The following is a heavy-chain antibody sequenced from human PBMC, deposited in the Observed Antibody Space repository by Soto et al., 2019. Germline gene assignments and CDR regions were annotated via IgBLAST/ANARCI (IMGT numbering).Heavy chain of an antibody. J-gene: IGHJ6*02. CDR2: IYYSGST. Sequence: SETLSLTCTVSGGSISSSSYYWGWVRQPPGKGLEWIGSIYYSGSTYYNPSLKSRVTISVDTSKNQFSLKLSSVTAADTAVYYCARQRVYYYGMDVWGQGTTVTVSS. CDR1: GGSISSSSYY. V-gene: IGHV4-39*01. CDR3: ARQRVYYYGMDV.